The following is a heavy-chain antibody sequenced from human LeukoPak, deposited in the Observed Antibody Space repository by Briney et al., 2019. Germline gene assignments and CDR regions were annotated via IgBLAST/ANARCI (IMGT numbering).Heavy chain of an antibody. V-gene: IGHV3-11*01. Sequence: PGGSLRLSCAASGFTFSDYDMSWIRQAPGKGLEWVSYISSSGSTIYYADSVKGRFTISRDNAKNSLYLQMNSLRAEDTAVYYCARAGVDYYDSSGQLDYWGQGTLVTVSS. CDR1: GFTFSDYD. CDR3: ARAGVDYYDSSGQLDY. CDR2: ISSSGSTI. J-gene: IGHJ4*02. D-gene: IGHD3-22*01.